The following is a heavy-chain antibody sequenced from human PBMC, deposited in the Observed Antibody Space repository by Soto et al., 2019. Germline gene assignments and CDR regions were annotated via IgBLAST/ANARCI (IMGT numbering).Heavy chain of an antibody. J-gene: IGHJ4*02. CDR1: GFTFSSYG. CDR3: SKDRTSIAARAGYFDY. CDR2: ISYDGSNK. Sequence: QVQLVESGGGVVQPGRSLRLSCAASGFTFSSYGMHWVRQAPGKGLEWVAVISYDGSNKYYADSVKGRFTISRDNSKNTLYLQMNSLRAEDTAVYYWSKDRTSIAARAGYFDYWGQGTLVTVSS. D-gene: IGHD6-6*01. V-gene: IGHV3-30*18.